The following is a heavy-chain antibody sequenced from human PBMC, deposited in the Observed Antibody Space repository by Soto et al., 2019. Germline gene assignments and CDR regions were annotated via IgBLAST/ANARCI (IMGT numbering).Heavy chain of an antibody. V-gene: IGHV2-5*01. CDR1: GFSLSTSGVG. Sequence: SGPTLVNPTQTLTLTCTFSGFSLSTSGVGVGWIRQPPGKALEWLALIYWNDDKRYSPSLKSRLTITKDTSKNQVVLTMTNMDPVDTATYYCAPYDSSGYLRPFDYWGQGTLVTVSS. D-gene: IGHD3-22*01. CDR2: IYWNDDK. J-gene: IGHJ4*02. CDR3: APYDSSGYLRPFDY.